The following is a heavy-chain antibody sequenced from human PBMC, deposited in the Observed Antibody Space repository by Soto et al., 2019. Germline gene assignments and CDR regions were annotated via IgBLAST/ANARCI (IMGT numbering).Heavy chain of an antibody. D-gene: IGHD4-17*01. J-gene: IGHJ4*02. V-gene: IGHV1-18*01. CDR2: ISAYNGNT. CDR3: ARVYGDYVFDY. Sequence: ASGKVSRKGSCYTLTSHGISWGRQAPGQGLEWMGWISAYNGNTNYAQKLQGRVTMTTDTSTSTAYMELRSLRSDDTAVYYCARVYGDYVFDYWGQGTLVTVSS. CDR1: CYTLTSHG.